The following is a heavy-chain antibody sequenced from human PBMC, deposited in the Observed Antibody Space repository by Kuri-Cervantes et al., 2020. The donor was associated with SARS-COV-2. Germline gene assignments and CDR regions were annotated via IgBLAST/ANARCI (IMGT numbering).Heavy chain of an antibody. D-gene: IGHD1-7*01. CDR2: INPSGGST. CDR1: GYTFTSYY. CDR3: ANWNYEVGAFDI. V-gene: IGHV1-46*01. J-gene: IGHJ3*02. Sequence: ASVKVSCKASGYTFTSYYMHWVRQAPGQGLEWMGIINPSGGSTSYAQKFQGRVTMTRDTSTSTAYMELRSLRSDDTAVYYCANWNYEVGAFDIWGQGTMVTVSS.